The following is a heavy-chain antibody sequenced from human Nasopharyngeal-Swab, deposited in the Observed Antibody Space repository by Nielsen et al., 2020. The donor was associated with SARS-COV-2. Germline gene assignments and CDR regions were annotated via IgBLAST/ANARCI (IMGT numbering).Heavy chain of an antibody. J-gene: IGHJ4*02. CDR1: GFTFSSHA. V-gene: IGHV3-64*01. CDR3: ARGAPDY. Sequence: EPLKISCAPSGFTFSSHAMHWVRQAPGKGLEYVSAISSNGGSTYYANSVKGRFTISRDNSKNTLYLQMGSLRAEDMAVYYCARGAPDYWGQGTLVTVSS. CDR2: ISSNGGST.